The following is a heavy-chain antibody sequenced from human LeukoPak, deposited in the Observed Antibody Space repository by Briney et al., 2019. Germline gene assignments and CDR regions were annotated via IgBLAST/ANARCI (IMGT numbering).Heavy chain of an antibody. CDR3: ARDREDYGGSSGLGY. D-gene: IGHD4-23*01. Sequence: SVKVSCKASGYTFTSYGISWVRQAPGQGLEWMGWISVYNGNTNYAQKLQGRVTMTTDTSTSTAYMELRSLRSDATAVYYCARDREDYGGSSGLGYWGQGTLVTVSS. V-gene: IGHV1-18*01. J-gene: IGHJ4*02. CDR2: ISVYNGNT. CDR1: GYTFTSYG.